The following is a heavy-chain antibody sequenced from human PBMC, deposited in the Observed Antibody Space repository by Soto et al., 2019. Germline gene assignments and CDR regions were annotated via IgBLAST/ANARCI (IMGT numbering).Heavy chain of an antibody. J-gene: IGHJ4*02. CDR3: ARDRGNYESGGYGLDY. Sequence: QVQLQESGPGLVKPSQTLSLTCTVSGGSISSGAFYWSWIRHPPGKGLECMGYIYYSGFTYYNPSRKSLVTISADTSKNQYSLNLTAVTAADTAVYYCARDRGNYESGGYGLDYWGQGTLVTVSS. CDR1: GGSISSGAFY. V-gene: IGHV4-31*01. D-gene: IGHD3-22*01. CDR2: IYYSGFT.